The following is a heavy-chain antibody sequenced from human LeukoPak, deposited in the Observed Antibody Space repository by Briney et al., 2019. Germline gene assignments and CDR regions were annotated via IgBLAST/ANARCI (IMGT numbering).Heavy chain of an antibody. D-gene: IGHD5-18*01. J-gene: IGHJ3*02. CDR1: GGSISSSSYY. CDR3: ARALWLATDAFDI. CDR2: IYHSGST. Sequence: PSETLSLTCTVSGGSISSSSYYWGWIRQPPGKGLEWIGEIYHSGSTNYNPSLKSRVTISVDKSKNQFSLKLSSVTAADTAVYYCARALWLATDAFDIWGQGTMVTVSS. V-gene: IGHV4-39*07.